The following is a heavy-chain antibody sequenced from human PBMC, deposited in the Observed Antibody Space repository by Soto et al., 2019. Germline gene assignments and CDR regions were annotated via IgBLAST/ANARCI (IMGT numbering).Heavy chain of an antibody. CDR3: AKGPGVADLSYYYYYMDV. CDR2: ISGSGGST. J-gene: IGHJ6*03. V-gene: IGHV3-23*01. CDR1: GFTFSSYA. D-gene: IGHD2-8*01. Sequence: GGSLRLSCAASGFTFSSYAMSWVRQAPGKGLEWVSAISGSGGSTYYADSVKGRFTISRDNSKNTLYLQMNSLRAEDTAVYYCAKGPGVADLSYYYYYMDVWGKGTTVTVSS.